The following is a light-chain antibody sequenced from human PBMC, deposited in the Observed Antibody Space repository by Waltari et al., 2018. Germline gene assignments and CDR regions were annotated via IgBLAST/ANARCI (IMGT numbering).Light chain of an antibody. J-gene: IGKJ1*01. Sequence: EIVLTQSPGTLSLSPGETATLSCRASQSVSRALVWYQQKPGQAPRLLINDASRRAPGIPDRFSGSGSGTDFSLTISRLEPEDFAVYYCQKYERLPATFGQGTKVEIK. CDR1: QSVSRA. CDR3: QKYERLPAT. V-gene: IGKV3-20*01. CDR2: DAS.